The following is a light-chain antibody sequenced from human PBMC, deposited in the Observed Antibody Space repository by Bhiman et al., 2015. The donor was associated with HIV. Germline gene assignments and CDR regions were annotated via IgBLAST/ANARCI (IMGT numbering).Light chain of an antibody. J-gene: IGLJ2*01. Sequence: QSALIQPASVSGSPGQSITISCTGTSSDVGSYNLVSWYQQHPGKAPKLMIYEVNKRPSGVSNRFSGSKSGNTASLTVSGLQAEDEADYYCSSYAGSNNPVVFGGGTELTVL. CDR1: SSDVGSYNL. CDR3: SSYAGSNNPVV. CDR2: EVN. V-gene: IGLV2-14*02.